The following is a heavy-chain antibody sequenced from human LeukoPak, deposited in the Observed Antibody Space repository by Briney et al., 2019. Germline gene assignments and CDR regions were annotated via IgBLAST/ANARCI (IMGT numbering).Heavy chain of an antibody. CDR2: IYYSGST. D-gene: IGHD6-13*01. V-gene: IGHV4-31*03. CDR3: ARDTGIAARGIFDY. J-gene: IGHJ4*02. Sequence: SQTLSLTCTVSGGPISSGGYYWSWIRQHPGKGLEWIGYIYYSGSTYYNPSLKSRVTISVDTSKNQFSLKLSSVTAADTAVYYCARDTGIAARGIFDYWGQGTLVTVSS. CDR1: GGPISSGGYY.